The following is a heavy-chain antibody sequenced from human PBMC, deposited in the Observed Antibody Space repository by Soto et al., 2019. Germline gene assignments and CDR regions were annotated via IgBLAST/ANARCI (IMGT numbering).Heavy chain of an antibody. J-gene: IGHJ5*02. D-gene: IGHD3-10*01. V-gene: IGHV1-69*02. CDR3: ARGYYCSGSYYGASWFDP. CDR2: IIPILGIA. CDR1: GGTFSSYT. Sequence: QVQLVQSGAEVKKPGSSVKVSCKASGGTFSSYTISWVRQAPGQGLEWMGRIIPILGIANYAQKFQGRVTSTADKSTSTGYMELRSLRSEDTAVYYCARGYYCSGSYYGASWFDPWGQGTLVTVSS.